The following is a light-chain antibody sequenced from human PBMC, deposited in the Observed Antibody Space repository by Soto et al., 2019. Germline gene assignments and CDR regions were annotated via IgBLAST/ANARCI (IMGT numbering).Light chain of an antibody. V-gene: IGLV1-40*01. CDR3: QSYGSSRSGWV. CDR2: GNS. Sequence: QSVLTQPPSVSGAPGQRVTISCTGSSSNIGAGYDVHWYQQLPGTAPKLLIYGNSNRPSGVPDRFSGSKSGTSASLAITGLQAEDEADYYYQSYGSSRSGWVFGTGTKLTVL. J-gene: IGLJ1*01. CDR1: SSNIGAGYD.